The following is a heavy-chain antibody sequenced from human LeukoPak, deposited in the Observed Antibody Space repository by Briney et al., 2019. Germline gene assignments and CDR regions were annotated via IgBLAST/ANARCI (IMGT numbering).Heavy chain of an antibody. V-gene: IGHV4-39*01. CDR1: GGSIRSSYYY. CDR3: ARRRVGATQFDY. J-gene: IGHJ4*02. Sequence: PSETLSLTCTVSGGSIRSSYYYWGWIRQPPGKGLEWIGSIYDSGSTYYNPSLKSRVTISVDTSKNQFSLKLNSVTAADTAVYYCARRRVGATQFDYWGQGTLVTVSS. CDR2: IYDSGST. D-gene: IGHD1-26*01.